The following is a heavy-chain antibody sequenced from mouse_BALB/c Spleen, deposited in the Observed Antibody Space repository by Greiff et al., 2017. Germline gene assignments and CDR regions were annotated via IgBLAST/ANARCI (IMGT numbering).Heavy chain of an antibody. Sequence: EVQLQESGPGLVKPSQSLSLTCTVTGYSITSDYAWNWIRQFPGNKLEWMGYISYSGSTSYNPSLKSRISITRDTSKNQFFLQLNSVTTEDTATYYCAKSNYYGSSDYWGQGTTLTVSS. J-gene: IGHJ2*01. CDR3: AKSNYYGSSDY. CDR1: GYSITSDYA. CDR2: ISYSGST. D-gene: IGHD1-1*01. V-gene: IGHV3-2*02.